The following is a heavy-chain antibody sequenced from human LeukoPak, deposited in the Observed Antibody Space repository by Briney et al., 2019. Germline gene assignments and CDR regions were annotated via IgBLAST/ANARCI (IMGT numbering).Heavy chain of an antibody. D-gene: IGHD2-2*01. CDR3: ARARYCSSTSCPSPYFYYYMDV. CDR1: GYSFTNYW. Sequence: GESLKISCXGSGYSFTNYWIGWVRQMPGKGLEWMGIIYPGDSDTRYSPSFQGQVTVSADKSISTAYLQWSSLKASDTAMYYCARARYCSSTSCPSPYFYYYMDVWGKGTTVTVSS. J-gene: IGHJ6*03. V-gene: IGHV5-51*01. CDR2: IYPGDSDT.